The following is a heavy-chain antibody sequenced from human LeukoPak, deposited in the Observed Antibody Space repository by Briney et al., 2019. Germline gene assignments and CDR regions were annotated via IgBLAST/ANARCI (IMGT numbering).Heavy chain of an antibody. Sequence: ASVKVSCKASGYTFTDYEINWVRQASGQGLVWMGWTNPSSRNRAYAPKFEGRVTMTTDTSTSTAYMELRSLTSEDTAVYYCARNPSRSDTYFDLWGQGTLVTVSP. D-gene: IGHD5-18*01. CDR2: TNPSSRNR. CDR1: GYTFTDYE. J-gene: IGHJ4*02. V-gene: IGHV1-8*01. CDR3: ARNPSRSDTYFDL.